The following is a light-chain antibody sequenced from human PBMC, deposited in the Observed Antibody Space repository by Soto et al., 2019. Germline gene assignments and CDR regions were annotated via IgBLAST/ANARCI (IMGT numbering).Light chain of an antibody. CDR2: DAS. V-gene: IGKV1-33*01. J-gene: IGKJ4*01. CDR3: QQYDNLPLT. Sequence: IQMTQSPSSLSASVGDRVSITRQASQDISNYLNWYQQKPGKAPKLLIYDASNLETGVPSRFSGSGSGTDFTFTISSLQPEDIATYYCQQYDNLPLTFGGGTKVDI. CDR1: QDISNY.